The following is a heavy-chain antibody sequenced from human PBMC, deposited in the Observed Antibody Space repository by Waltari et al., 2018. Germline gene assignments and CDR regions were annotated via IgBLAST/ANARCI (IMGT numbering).Heavy chain of an antibody. J-gene: IGHJ3*02. V-gene: IGHV4-59*01. Sequence: QVQLQESGPGLVKPSETLSLTCTVSGGSISCYYWSWIRQPPGKGLEWIGYIYYSGSTNYNPSLKSRVTISVDTSKNQFSLKLSSVTAADTAVYYCARVLYSSSWAMDAFDIWGQGTMVTVSS. CDR1: GGSISCYY. CDR3: ARVLYSSSWAMDAFDI. D-gene: IGHD6-13*01. CDR2: IYYSGST.